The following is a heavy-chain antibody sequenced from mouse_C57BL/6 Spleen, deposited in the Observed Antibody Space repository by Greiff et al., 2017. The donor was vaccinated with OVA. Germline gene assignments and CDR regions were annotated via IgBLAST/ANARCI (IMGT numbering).Heavy chain of an antibody. CDR3: ARDLGYFDY. CDR1: GFTFSSYA. CDR2: ISDGGSYT. J-gene: IGHJ2*01. Sequence: EVMLVESGGGLVKPGGSLKLSCAASGFTFSSYAMSWVRQTPGKRLEWVATISDGGSYTYYPDNVKGRFTISRDNAKNNLYLQMSHLKSEDTAMYYCARDLGYFDYWGQGTTLTVSS. D-gene: IGHD4-1*01. V-gene: IGHV5-4*01.